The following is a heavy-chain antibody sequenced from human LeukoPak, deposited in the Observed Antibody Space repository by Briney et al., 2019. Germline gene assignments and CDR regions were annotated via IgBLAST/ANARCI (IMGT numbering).Heavy chain of an antibody. CDR2: IRYDGSNR. J-gene: IGHJ4*02. V-gene: IGHV3-30*02. CDR1: GFTFSSYG. D-gene: IGHD3-10*01. CDR3: ARGSPMLRGRPFDY. Sequence: GGSLRLSCGASGFTFSSYGMRWVRQAPGKGLEWVAFIRYDGSNRYYADSVKGRFTISRDNSKNTLYLQMNSLRAEDTAVYYCARGSPMLRGRPFDYWGQGTLVTVSS.